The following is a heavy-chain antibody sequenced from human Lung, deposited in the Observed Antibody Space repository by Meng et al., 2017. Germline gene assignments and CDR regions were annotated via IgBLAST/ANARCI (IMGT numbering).Heavy chain of an antibody. CDR1: GVSFSSGGYY. V-gene: IGHV4-31*03. J-gene: IGHJ5*02. CDR2: IYYSGST. D-gene: IGHD3-3*01. Sequence: QLQLQESDSGLVKPSQTLSLTCTVSGVSFSSGGYYWGWIRQHPGRGLEWIGYIYYSGSTFYNPAFKSRVTISVDTSKNQFSLNLNSVSAADTAVYYCVRERNRLLDPWGQGTLVTVSS. CDR3: VRERNRLLDP.